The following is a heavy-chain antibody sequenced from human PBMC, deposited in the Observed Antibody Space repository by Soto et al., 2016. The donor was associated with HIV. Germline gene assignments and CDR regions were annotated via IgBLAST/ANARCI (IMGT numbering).Heavy chain of an antibody. J-gene: IGHJ4*02. CDR3: AKGGSNFDY. CDR2: IDDSGGST. V-gene: IGHV3-23*01. CDR1: GFTFGSYA. Sequence: EVQLLESGGGLVQPGGSLRLSCAASGFTFGSYAMSWVRQAPGKGLEWVSAIDDSGGSTFYADSVKGRFTTSRDNSKNTLYLQMNSLRAEDTAVYYCAKGGSNFDYWGQGTLVTVSS.